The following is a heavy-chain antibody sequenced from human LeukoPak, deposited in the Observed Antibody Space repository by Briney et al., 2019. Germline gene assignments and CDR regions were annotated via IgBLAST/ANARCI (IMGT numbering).Heavy chain of an antibody. J-gene: IGHJ5*02. Sequence: GGSLRLSCAASGYTVSSNYMSWVRQAPGKGLEWVSVIYSGGSTYYADSVKGRFTISRDNSKNTLYLQMNSLRADDTAVYYCARYGVSHWFDPWGQGTLVTVSS. V-gene: IGHV3-53*01. D-gene: IGHD2-8*01. CDR2: IYSGGST. CDR1: GYTVSSNY. CDR3: ARYGVSHWFDP.